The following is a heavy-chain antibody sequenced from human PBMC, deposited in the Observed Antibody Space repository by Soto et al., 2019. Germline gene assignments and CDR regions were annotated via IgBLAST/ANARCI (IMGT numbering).Heavy chain of an antibody. J-gene: IGHJ4*02. Sequence: EVQMLESGGGLVQPGGSLRLSCAASGFTFSSCAMSWVRQAPGKGLEWVSGISGSGGSTYYADSVKGRFTISRDNSKNTLYLQMNSLRAEDTAVYYCAKDVGEMTTITDVFDYWGQGTLVTVSS. CDR3: AKDVGEMTTITDVFDY. CDR2: ISGSGGST. D-gene: IGHD4-4*01. CDR1: GFTFSSCA. V-gene: IGHV3-23*01.